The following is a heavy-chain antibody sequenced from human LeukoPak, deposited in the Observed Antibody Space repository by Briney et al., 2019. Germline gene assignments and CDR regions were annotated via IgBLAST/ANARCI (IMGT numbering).Heavy chain of an antibody. J-gene: IGHJ6*02. V-gene: IGHV1-46*01. CDR1: GYTFTGYA. D-gene: IGHD6-13*01. Sequence: ASVKVSCKASGYTFTGYALHWVRQAPGQGLEWMGIINPSGGSTSYAQKFQGRVTMTRDTSTSTVYMELSSLRSEDTAVYYCARADSSSWYPNPYYYYGMDVWGQGTTVTVSS. CDR2: INPSGGST. CDR3: ARADSSSWYPNPYYYYGMDV.